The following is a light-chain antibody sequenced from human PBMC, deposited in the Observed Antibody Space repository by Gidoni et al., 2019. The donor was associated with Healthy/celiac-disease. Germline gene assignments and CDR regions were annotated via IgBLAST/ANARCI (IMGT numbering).Light chain of an antibody. J-gene: IGKJ2*01. CDR2: GAS. CDR1: QSVSSN. CDR3: QQYNNWRYT. V-gene: IGKV3-15*01. Sequence: EIVITQSPATLSVSPEERATLSCRASQSVSSNLAWYQQKPGQAPRLLIYGASTRATGIPARVSGSGSGTEFTLTISSLQSEDFAVYYCQQYNNWRYTFGQGTKLEIK.